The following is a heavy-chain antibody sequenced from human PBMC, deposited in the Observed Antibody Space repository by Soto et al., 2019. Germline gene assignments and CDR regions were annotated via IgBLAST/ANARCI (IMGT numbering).Heavy chain of an antibody. CDR3: AKGLQRGMEV. CDR1: GYTFSVYH. CDR2: VHPNRGGT. V-gene: IGHV1-2*02. J-gene: IGHJ6*02. D-gene: IGHD4-4*01. Sequence: QVHLVQSGAEVKQPGASVKVSCKASGYTFSVYHMHWVRQAPGQGLEWMGWVHPNRGGTNSPQSSEGRVTMTRATSINTAHMERSRLTCEATAVYYCAKGLQRGMEVSGPGTTVTVSS.